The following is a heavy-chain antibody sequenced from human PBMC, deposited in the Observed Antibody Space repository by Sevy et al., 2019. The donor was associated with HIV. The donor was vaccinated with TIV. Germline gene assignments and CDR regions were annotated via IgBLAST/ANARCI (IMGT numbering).Heavy chain of an antibody. CDR2: ISSSSSYI. V-gene: IGHV3-21*01. CDR3: ARDPSGSYDNDAFHI. CDR1: GFTFSSYS. D-gene: IGHD1-26*01. J-gene: IGHJ3*02. Sequence: GGSLRLSCAASGFTFSSYSMNWVRQAPGKGLEWVSSISSSSSYIYYADSVKGRFTISRDNAKNSLYLQMNSLRAEDTAVYYCARDPSGSYDNDAFHIWGQGTMVTVSS.